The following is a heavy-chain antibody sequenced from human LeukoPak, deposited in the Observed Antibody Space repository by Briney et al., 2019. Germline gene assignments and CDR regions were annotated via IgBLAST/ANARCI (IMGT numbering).Heavy chain of an antibody. V-gene: IGHV3-23*01. D-gene: IGHD3-16*02. CDR2: SSGSGVTT. CDR1: GFSGCTFSSHA. CDR3: AKSDDYVWGSYRYPFDY. J-gene: IGHJ4*02. Sequence: GGSLRLSCAASGFSGCTFSSHAISWVRQAPGKGLECVSASSGSGVTTYYADSVKGRFSISRDNSKNTLYLQMNSLRAEDTAVYYCAKSDDYVWGSYRYPFDYWGQGTLVTVSS.